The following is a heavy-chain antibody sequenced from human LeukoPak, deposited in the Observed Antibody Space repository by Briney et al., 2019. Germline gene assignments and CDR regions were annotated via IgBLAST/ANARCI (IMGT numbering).Heavy chain of an antibody. CDR3: ARPPGIAVAGNFDY. Sequence: PGGSLRLSCAASGFTFSSYAMHWVRQAPGKGLEWVAVISYDGSNKYYADSVKGRFTISRDNSKNTLYLQMNNLRAEDTAVYYCARPPGIAVAGNFDYWGQGTLVTVSS. D-gene: IGHD6-19*01. V-gene: IGHV3-30-3*01. CDR2: ISYDGSNK. J-gene: IGHJ4*02. CDR1: GFTFSSYA.